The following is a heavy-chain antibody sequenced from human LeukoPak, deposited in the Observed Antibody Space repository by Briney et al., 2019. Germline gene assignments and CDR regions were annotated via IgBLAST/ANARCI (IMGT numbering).Heavy chain of an antibody. CDR2: ISAYNGNT. J-gene: IGHJ5*02. CDR3: ARTRSVRGAGFDP. CDR1: GYTFTNFG. D-gene: IGHD1-26*01. V-gene: IGHV1-18*01. Sequence: ASVKVSCKASGYTFTNFGISWVRQAPGQRPEWMGWISAYNGNTNYAQNVQDRVTMTTDTSTSTAYMELRSLRSDDTAVYCCARTRSVRGAGFDPWGQGTLVTVSS.